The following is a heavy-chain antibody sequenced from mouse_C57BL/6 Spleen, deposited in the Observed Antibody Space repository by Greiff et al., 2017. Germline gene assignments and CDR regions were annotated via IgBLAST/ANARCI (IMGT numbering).Heavy chain of an antibody. CDR3: ARSYYYGNWYFDV. V-gene: IGHV1-82*01. D-gene: IGHD1-1*01. J-gene: IGHJ1*03. CDR2: IYPGDGDT. Sequence: VQLQESGPELVKPGASVKISCKASGYAFSSSWMNWVKQRPGKGLEWIGRIYPGDGDTNYNGKFKGKATLTADKSSSTAYMQLSSLTSEDSAVYFCARSYYYGNWYFDVWGTGTTVTVSS. CDR1: GYAFSSSW.